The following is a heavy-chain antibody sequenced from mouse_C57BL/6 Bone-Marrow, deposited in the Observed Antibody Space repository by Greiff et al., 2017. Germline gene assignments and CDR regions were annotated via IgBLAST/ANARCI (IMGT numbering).Heavy chain of an antibody. V-gene: IGHV1-19*01. Sequence: VQLLQSGPVLVKPGASVKMSCKASGYTFTDYYMNWVKQSHGKSLEWIGVINPYNGGTSSNQKFKGKATLTVDKSASTDNKELNRLTTEDSAVNYGARTRGDYGDYMDYWGQGTTLTVSS. CDR3: ARTRGDYGDYMDY. D-gene: IGHD2-13*01. CDR2: INPYNGGT. J-gene: IGHJ2*01. CDR1: GYTFTDYY.